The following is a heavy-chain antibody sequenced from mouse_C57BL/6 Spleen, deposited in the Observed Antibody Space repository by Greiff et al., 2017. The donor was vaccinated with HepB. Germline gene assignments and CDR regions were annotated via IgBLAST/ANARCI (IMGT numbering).Heavy chain of an antibody. V-gene: IGHV1-15*01. CDR1: GYTFTDYE. Sequence: QVQLQQSGAELVRPGASVTLSCKASGYTFTDYEMHWVKQTPVHGLEWIGAIDPETGGTAYNQKFKGKAILTADKSSSTAYMELRSLTSEDSAVYYCTRGGLQGAMDYWGQGTSVTVSS. CDR3: TRGGLQGAMDY. J-gene: IGHJ4*01. D-gene: IGHD2-4*01. CDR2: IDPETGGT.